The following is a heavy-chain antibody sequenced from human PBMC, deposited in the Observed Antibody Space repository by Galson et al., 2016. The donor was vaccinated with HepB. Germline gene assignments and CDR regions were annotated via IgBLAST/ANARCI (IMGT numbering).Heavy chain of an antibody. CDR3: TKHEVRTHDY. CDR1: GFTFSKYA. J-gene: IGHJ4*02. V-gene: IGHV3-23*01. Sequence: SLRLSCAASGFTFSKYALSWVRQAPGKGLEWISAIHLAGRDIYYSDSVRGRFTISRDDSINMLYLQMNNLRDEDTAVYYCTKHEVRTHDYWGQGTLVTVSS. D-gene: IGHD3-22*01. CDR2: IHLAGRDI.